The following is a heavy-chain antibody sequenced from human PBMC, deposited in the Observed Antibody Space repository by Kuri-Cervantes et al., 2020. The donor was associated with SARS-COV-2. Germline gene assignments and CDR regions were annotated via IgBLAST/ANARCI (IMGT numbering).Heavy chain of an antibody. CDR2: INPRNDYT. CDR1: GYTFTSFD. J-gene: IGHJ5*01. Sequence: ASVKVSCKSSGYTFTSFDINWVRQAPGQALEWMGYINPRNDYTVYAEKFQGRITMTSDTSMGTAYMELTSLTLEDTAIYYCARSVGSSWYNRFDSWGQGTLVTVSS. D-gene: IGHD6-13*01. V-gene: IGHV1-8*01. CDR3: ARSVGSSWYNRFDS.